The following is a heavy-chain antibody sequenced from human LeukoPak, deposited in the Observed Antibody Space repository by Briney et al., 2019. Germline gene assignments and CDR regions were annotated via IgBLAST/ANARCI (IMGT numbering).Heavy chain of an antibody. V-gene: IGHV3-48*01. J-gene: IGHJ4*02. D-gene: IGHD3-10*01. CDR1: GFTFSRYS. CDR3: ARPGGSGNFYIY. Sequence: GGSLRLSCAVSGFTFSRYSMTWVRQAPGKGLEWVSYISSGSAAIYYADSVKGRFTISSDNANNSLFLQMSSLRAEDTAMYYCARPGGSGNFYIYWGQGTLVTVSS. CDR2: ISSGSAAI.